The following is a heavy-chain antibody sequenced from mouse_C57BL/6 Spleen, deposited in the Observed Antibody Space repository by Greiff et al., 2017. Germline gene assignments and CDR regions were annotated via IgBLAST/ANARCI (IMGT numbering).Heavy chain of an antibody. D-gene: IGHD1-1*01. J-gene: IGHJ1*03. Sequence: VQRVESGAELVRPGTSVKMSCKASGYTFTNYWIGWAKQRPGHGLEWIGDIYPGGGYTNYTEKFKGKATLTADKSSSTAYMPFSSLTSEDSAIYYCARGNYYGSSYGYFDVWGTGTTVTVSS. CDR3: ARGNYYGSSYGYFDV. V-gene: IGHV1-63*01. CDR2: IYPGGGYT. CDR1: GYTFTNYW.